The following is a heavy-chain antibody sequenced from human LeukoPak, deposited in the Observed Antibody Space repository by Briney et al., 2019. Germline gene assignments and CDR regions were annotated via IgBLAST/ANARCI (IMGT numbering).Heavy chain of an antibody. V-gene: IGHV4-59*08. D-gene: IGHD6-13*01. CDR3: ARRLGSSTQAWFDH. CDR1: GGSISSYY. CDR2: IYYSGST. Sequence: KPAETQSLTCTVSGGSISSYYWSWIRQPPGKGLEWIGYIYYSGSTNYNPSLKSRVTISVDTSKNQFSLKLSSVTAADTAVYYCARRLGSSTQAWFDHWGQGNLVTVSS. J-gene: IGHJ5*02.